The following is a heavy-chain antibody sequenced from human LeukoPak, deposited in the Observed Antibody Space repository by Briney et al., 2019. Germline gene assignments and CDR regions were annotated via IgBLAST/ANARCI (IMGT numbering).Heavy chain of an antibody. V-gene: IGHV3-23*01. J-gene: IGHJ4*02. Sequence: PGGSLRLSCAASGFTFSSYAMSWVGQAPGKGLEWVSAISGSGGSTYYADSVKGRFTISRDNSKKTLYLQMNSLRAEDTAVYYCAKAPFITMVRGVISSYFDYWGQGTLVTVSS. D-gene: IGHD3-10*01. CDR3: AKAPFITMVRGVISSYFDY. CDR2: ISGSGGST. CDR1: GFTFSSYA.